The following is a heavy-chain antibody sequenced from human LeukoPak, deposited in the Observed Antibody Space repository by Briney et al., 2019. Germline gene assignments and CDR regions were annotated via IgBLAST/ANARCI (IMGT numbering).Heavy chain of an antibody. CDR1: GFTFSSYA. V-gene: IGHV3-30-3*01. Sequence: GRSLRLSCAASGFTFSSYAMHWVRQAPGKGLEWVAVISYDGSNKYYADSVKGRFTISRDNSKNTLYLEMNSLRAEDTAVYYCARGTPYSSGWYRYGMDVWGQGTTVTVSS. D-gene: IGHD6-19*01. CDR2: ISYDGSNK. J-gene: IGHJ6*02. CDR3: ARGTPYSSGWYRYGMDV.